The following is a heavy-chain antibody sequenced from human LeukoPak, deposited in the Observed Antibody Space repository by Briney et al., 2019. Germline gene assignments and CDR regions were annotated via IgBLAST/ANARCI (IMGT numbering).Heavy chain of an antibody. V-gene: IGHV3-73*01. D-gene: IGHD3-9*01. CDR3: AGDYNFLTGLNY. Sequence: PGGSLRLSCAASGLTFSGSGIHWVRQASGKGLEWLGRIGRQGDSDATRYAASLKGKFTFSRVDSRNTAYLQMNSLKTEDTAVYYCAGDYNFLTGLNYWGQGTLVTVSS. CDR2: IGRQGDSDAT. CDR1: GLTFSGSG. J-gene: IGHJ4*02.